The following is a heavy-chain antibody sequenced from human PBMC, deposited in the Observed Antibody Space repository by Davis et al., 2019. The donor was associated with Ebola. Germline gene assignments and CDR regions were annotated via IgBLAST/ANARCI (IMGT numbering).Heavy chain of an antibody. Sequence: ASVKVSCKASGYTFTGYYMHWVRQAPGQGLEWMGWISPNSGGTNYAQKFQGRVTMTRDTSIRTAYMELSRLRSDDTAVYYCARDLEGRDGDSWSYYYYYMDVWGKGTTVTVSS. V-gene: IGHV1-2*02. J-gene: IGHJ6*03. D-gene: IGHD6-13*01. CDR2: ISPNSGGT. CDR1: GYTFTGYY. CDR3: ARDLEGRDGDSWSYYYYYMDV.